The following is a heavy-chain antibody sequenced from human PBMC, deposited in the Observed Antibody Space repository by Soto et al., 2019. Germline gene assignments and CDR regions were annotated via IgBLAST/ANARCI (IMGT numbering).Heavy chain of an antibody. Sequence: QVQLVQSGAEVKKPGASVKVSCKASGYTFTSYGISWVRQAPGQGLEWMGWISAYNGNTNYAQKLQGRVTMTTDTTTSTAYMELRSLRSDDTAVYYCARDRAMGWYGGNWFDPWGQGTLVTVSS. V-gene: IGHV1-18*01. J-gene: IGHJ5*02. D-gene: IGHD6-19*01. CDR2: ISAYNGNT. CDR1: GYTFTSYG. CDR3: ARDRAMGWYGGNWFDP.